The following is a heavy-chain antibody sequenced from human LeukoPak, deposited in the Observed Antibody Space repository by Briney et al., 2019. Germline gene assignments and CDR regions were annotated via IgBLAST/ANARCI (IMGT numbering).Heavy chain of an antibody. CDR2: ISGSGGST. V-gene: IGHV3-23*01. CDR1: GFTFSSYA. J-gene: IGHJ4*02. D-gene: IGHD6-19*01. Sequence: GGSLRLSCAASGFTFSSYAMSWVRQAPGNGLEWVSAISGSGGSTYYADSVKGRFTISRDNSKNTLYLQMNSLRAEDTAAYYCAKDSSGWLYYFDYWGQGTLVTVSS. CDR3: AKDSSGWLYYFDY.